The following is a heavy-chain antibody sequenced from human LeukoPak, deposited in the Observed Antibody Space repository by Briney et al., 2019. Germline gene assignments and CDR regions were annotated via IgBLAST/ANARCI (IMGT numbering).Heavy chain of an antibody. CDR3: ARERRYFDY. CDR2: IYSGGST. CDR1: GFTFSSYA. Sequence: GGSLRLSCAASGFTFSSYAMHWVRQAPGKGLEWVSVIYSGGSTYYADSVKGRFTISRDNSKNTLYLQMNSLRAEDTAVYYCARERRYFDYWGQGTLVTVSS. V-gene: IGHV3-53*01. J-gene: IGHJ4*02.